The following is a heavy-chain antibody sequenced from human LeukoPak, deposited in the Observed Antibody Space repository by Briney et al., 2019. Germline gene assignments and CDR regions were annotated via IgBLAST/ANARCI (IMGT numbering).Heavy chain of an antibody. CDR1: GFTFDDYA. Sequence: GRSLRLSCAASGFTFDDYAMHWVRQAPGKGLEWVSGISWNSGSIGYADSVKGRFTISRDNAKNSLYLQMNSLRAEDTAVYYCAKVDYGDYPYDYWGQGTLVTVSS. J-gene: IGHJ4*02. CDR2: ISWNSGSI. D-gene: IGHD4-17*01. V-gene: IGHV3-9*01. CDR3: AKVDYGDYPYDY.